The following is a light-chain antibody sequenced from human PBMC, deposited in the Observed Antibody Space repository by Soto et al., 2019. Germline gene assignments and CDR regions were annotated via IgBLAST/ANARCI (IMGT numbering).Light chain of an antibody. J-gene: IGLJ2*01. CDR1: SSDVGSYNL. CDR2: AVT. CDR3: SSYAGFNTVI. Sequence: QSALTQPASVSGSPGQSITISCTGTSSDVGSYNLVSWYQQHPGQAPKLMISAVTKRPAGVSIRFSGSKSGNTASLTISGLQAEDEADYYCSSYAGFNTVIFGGGTKLTVL. V-gene: IGLV2-23*02.